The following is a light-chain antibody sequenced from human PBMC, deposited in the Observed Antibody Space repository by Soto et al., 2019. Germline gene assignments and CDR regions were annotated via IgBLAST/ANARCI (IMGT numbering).Light chain of an antibody. CDR1: QDLNGW. Sequence: DIQMTQSPSTLSASVGDRVTITCRASQDLNGWLAWYQQKPGKAPILLIYKASSLESGVPSRFSASGSGTEFTLTISSLQPDDFATYYCQQYVGHPWTFGLGTKVDIK. V-gene: IGKV1-5*03. J-gene: IGKJ1*01. CDR3: QQYVGHPWT. CDR2: KAS.